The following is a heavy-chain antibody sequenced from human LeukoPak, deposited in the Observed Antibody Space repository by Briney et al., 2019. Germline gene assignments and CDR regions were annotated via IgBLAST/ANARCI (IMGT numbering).Heavy chain of an antibody. V-gene: IGHV3-66*01. Sequence: GSLSLSCTASGFTVISKYMTWVRPAPGKGLEWVSLIYSGESTYYANSLKGRFIISRDNSHNTLYLQMNSLRVEDTAVYYCARGVTTDVYWGQGTLVTVSS. CDR2: IYSGEST. D-gene: IGHD4-17*01. J-gene: IGHJ4*02. CDR3: ARGVTTDVY. CDR1: GFTVISKY.